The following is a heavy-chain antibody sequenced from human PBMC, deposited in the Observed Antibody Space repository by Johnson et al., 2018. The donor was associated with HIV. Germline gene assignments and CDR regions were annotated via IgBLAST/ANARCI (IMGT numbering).Heavy chain of an antibody. CDR2: ISGSGGST. J-gene: IGHJ3*02. D-gene: IGHD2-15*01. CDR3: AKKLGVGGGSNKAFEI. Sequence: VQLVESGGGLVNPGGSLRLSCAASGFTFSSYAMSWVRQAPGKGLEWVSAISGSGGSTYYADSVKGRFTISRDNSKNTLYLQMNSLRAEDTAVNYCAKKLGVGGGSNKAFEIWGQGTMVTGSS. V-gene: IGHV3-23*04. CDR1: GFTFSSYA.